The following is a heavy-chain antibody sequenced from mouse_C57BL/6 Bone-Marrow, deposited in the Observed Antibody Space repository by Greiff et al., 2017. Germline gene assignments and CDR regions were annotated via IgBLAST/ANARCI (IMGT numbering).Heavy chain of an antibody. D-gene: IGHD1-1*01. Sequence: EVHLVESGGGLVKPGGSLKLSCAASGFTFSDYGMHWVRQAPEKGREWVAYVSSGSSTIYYADTVKGRLTISRDNAKNTLFLQMTSLRSEDTAMYYCARDGSSWFAYWGQGTLVTVSA. V-gene: IGHV5-17*01. CDR3: ARDGSSWFAY. CDR2: VSSGSSTI. CDR1: GFTFSDYG. J-gene: IGHJ3*01.